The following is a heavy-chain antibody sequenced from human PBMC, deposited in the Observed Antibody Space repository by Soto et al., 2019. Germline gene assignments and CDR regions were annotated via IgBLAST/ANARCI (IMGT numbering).Heavy chain of an antibody. Sequence: EVQLVESGGGLVQPGGSLRLSCAASGFTFSSYSMNWVRQAPGKGLEWVSYISSSSSTIYYAVSVKGRFTISRDNAKNSLYLQMNSLRAEDTAVYYCARDKSYGRFDYWGQGTLVTVSS. CDR1: GFTFSSYS. CDR2: ISSSSSTI. CDR3: ARDKSYGRFDY. D-gene: IGHD1-26*01. J-gene: IGHJ4*02. V-gene: IGHV3-48*01.